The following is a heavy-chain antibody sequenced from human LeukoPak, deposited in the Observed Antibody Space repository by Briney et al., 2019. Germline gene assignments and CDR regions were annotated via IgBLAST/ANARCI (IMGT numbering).Heavy chain of an antibody. V-gene: IGHV3-23*01. CDR1: GFAFNSYF. CDR3: ACHCSGSRCSDHDY. J-gene: IGHJ4*02. CDR2: INGRGEET. D-gene: IGHD2-15*01. Sequence: GGSLRLSCAASGFAFNSYFMTWARQAPGTGLEWVSGINGRGEETHYADSVKGRFTISRDNSKSAVYLQSSSLRADDTAVYYCACHCSGSRCSDHDYWGQGTVVTVSS.